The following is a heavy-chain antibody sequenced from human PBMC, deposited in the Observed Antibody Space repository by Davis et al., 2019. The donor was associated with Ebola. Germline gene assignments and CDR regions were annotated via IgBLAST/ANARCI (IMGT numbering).Heavy chain of an antibody. CDR1: GGTFSSYA. CDR2: NIPIFGTA. D-gene: IGHD2-21*01. V-gene: IGHV1-69*13. J-gene: IGHJ6*04. CDR3: AREPGDGVGMDV. Sequence: SVKVSCKASGGTFSSYAISWVRQAPGQGLEWMGGNIPIFGTANYAQKFQGRVTITADESTSTAYMELSSLRSEDTAVYYWAREPGDGVGMDVLGKGTTVTVSS.